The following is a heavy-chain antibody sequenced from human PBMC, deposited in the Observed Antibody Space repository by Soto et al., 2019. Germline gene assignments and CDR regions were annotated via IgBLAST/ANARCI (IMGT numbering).Heavy chain of an antibody. D-gene: IGHD1-1*01. V-gene: IGHV1-8*01. J-gene: IGHJ6*02. CDR3: ARERTGTTSMDV. CDR2: MNPNSGNT. Sequence: QVQLVQSGAEVKKPGASVKVSCNASGYTFTSYDINWLRQATGQGLEWMGWMNPNSGNTGYAQKFQGRVTMTRNTSISTAYMELSSLRSEDTAVYYCARERTGTTSMDVWGQGTTVTVSS. CDR1: GYTFTSYD.